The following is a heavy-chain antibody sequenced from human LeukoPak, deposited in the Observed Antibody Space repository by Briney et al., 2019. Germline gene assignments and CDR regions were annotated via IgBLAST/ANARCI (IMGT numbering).Heavy chain of an antibody. D-gene: IGHD3-10*02. CDR3: AELGITMIGGV. CDR2: IYSGGST. Sequence: PGGSLRLSCAASGFTVSSNYMSWVRQAPGKGLEWVSVIYSGGSTYYADSVKGRFTISRDNAENSLYLQMNSLRAEDTAVYYCAELGITMIGGVRGKGTTVTISS. CDR1: GFTVSSNY. V-gene: IGHV3-53*01. J-gene: IGHJ6*04.